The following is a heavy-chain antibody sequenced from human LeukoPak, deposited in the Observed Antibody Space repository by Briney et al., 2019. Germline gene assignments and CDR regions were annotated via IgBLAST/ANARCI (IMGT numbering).Heavy chain of an antibody. V-gene: IGHV1-69*05. J-gene: IGHJ5*02. CDR2: IIPIFGTA. Sequence: SVKVSCKASGGTFSSYAISWVRQAPGQGLEWMGGIIPIFGTANYAQKFQGRVTITTDESTSTAYMELSSLRSEDTAVYYCARLKRSILTGYWFDPWGQGTLVTVSS. D-gene: IGHD3-9*01. CDR1: GGTFSSYA. CDR3: ARLKRSILTGYWFDP.